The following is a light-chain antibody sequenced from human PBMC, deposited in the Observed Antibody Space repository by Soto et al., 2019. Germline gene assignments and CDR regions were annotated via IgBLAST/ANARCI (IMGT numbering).Light chain of an antibody. CDR3: QQYASFSPA. CDR1: QSINNY. CDR2: YAS. J-gene: IGKJ1*01. Sequence: DVQMTQSPSTLSASVGDRVTITCRASQSINNYLAWYQLRPGKAPRLLIYYASTLDRGVPSRFSGSGSGTEFTLTISSLQPDDFATYYCQQYASFSPAFGHGTKVDIK. V-gene: IGKV1-5*01.